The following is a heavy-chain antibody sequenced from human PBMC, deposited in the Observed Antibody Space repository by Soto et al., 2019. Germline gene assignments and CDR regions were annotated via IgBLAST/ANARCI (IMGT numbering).Heavy chain of an antibody. CDR3: ARYCSSTSCYAVNWCDP. J-gene: IGHJ5*02. CDR2: ISAYNGNT. Sequence: QVQLVQSGAEVKKPGASVKVSCKASGYTFTSYGISWVRQAPGQGLEWMGWISAYNGNTNYAQKLQGRVTMTTDTSTSTAYMELRSLRSDDTAVYYCARYCSSTSCYAVNWCDPWGQGTLVTVSS. V-gene: IGHV1-18*01. D-gene: IGHD2-2*01. CDR1: GYTFTSYG.